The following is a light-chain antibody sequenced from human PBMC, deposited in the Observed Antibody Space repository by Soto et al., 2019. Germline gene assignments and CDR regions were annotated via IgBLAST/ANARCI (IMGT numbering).Light chain of an antibody. Sequence: QSALTQPSSVSGAPGQSVTISCTGTSSDVGGYNYVSWYQQHPGKAPKLMIYDVSKRPSGVPDRFSGSKSGNTASLTISGLQAEDEADYYCCSYAGSYTLVFGGGTKVTVL. CDR3: CSYAGSYTLV. V-gene: IGLV2-11*01. CDR1: SSDVGGYNY. CDR2: DVS. J-gene: IGLJ2*01.